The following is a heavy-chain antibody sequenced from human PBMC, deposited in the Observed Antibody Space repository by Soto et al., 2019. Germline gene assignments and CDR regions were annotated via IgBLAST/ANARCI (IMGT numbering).Heavy chain of an antibody. V-gene: IGHV3-30-3*01. Sequence: PGGSLRLSCAASGFTFSSYAMHWVRQAPGKGLEWVAVISYDGRNKYYADSVKGRFTISRDNSKNTLYLQMNSLRAEDTAVYYCSSQGLGQLVPHYYYYYGMDVWGQGTTVTVSS. CDR1: GFTFSSYA. J-gene: IGHJ6*02. D-gene: IGHD6-6*01. CDR3: SSQGLGQLVPHYYYYYGMDV. CDR2: ISYDGRNK.